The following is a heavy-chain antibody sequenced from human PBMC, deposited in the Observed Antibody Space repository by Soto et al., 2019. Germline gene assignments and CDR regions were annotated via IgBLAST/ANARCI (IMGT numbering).Heavy chain of an antibody. J-gene: IGHJ3*02. V-gene: IGHV1-24*01. D-gene: IGHD3-22*01. CDR1: GYTLTELS. Sequence: ASVKVSCKVSGYTLTELSMHWVRQAPGKGLEWMGGFDPEDGEAIYAQKFQGRVTMTEDTSTDTAYMELSSLRSEDTAVYYCAAPQYYYDSSGSAFDIWGKGTMVSVSS. CDR2: FDPEDGEA. CDR3: AAPQYYYDSSGSAFDI.